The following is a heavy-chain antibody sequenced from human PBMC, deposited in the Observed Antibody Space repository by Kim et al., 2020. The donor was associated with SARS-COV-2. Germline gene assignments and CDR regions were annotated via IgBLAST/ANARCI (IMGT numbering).Heavy chain of an antibody. J-gene: IGHJ5*02. CDR2: ISYDGSNK. CDR1: GFTFSSYA. V-gene: IGHV3-30*04. Sequence: GGSLRLSCAASGFTFSSYAMHWVRQAPGKGLEWVAVISYDGSNKYYADSVKGRFTISRDNSKNTLYLQMNSLRAEDTAVYYCARERRIVVVPAAICWFDPWGQGTLVTVSS. D-gene: IGHD2-2*01. CDR3: ARERRIVVVPAAICWFDP.